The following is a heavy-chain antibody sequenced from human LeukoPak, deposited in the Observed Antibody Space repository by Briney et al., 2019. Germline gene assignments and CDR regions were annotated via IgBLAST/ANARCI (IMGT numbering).Heavy chain of an antibody. D-gene: IGHD6-13*01. CDR2: ISPDGSST. J-gene: IGHJ4*02. V-gene: IGHV3-74*01. CDR3: AGHHQAYSRTY. Sequence: PGGSLRLSCAASGFTFSSYWMHRVRQAPGKGLVWVSRISPDGSSTTYADSAKGRFTISRDNVKDTLYLQMNSLRAEDTGVYYCAGHHQAYSRTYWGQGTLVTVSS. CDR1: GFTFSSYW.